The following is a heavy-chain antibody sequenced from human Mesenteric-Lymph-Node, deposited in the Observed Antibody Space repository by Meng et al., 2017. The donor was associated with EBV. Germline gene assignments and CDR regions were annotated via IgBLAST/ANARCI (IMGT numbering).Heavy chain of an antibody. D-gene: IGHD4-11*01. Sequence: QGQLQQWGAGLLKPSETLSLTCAVYGGSFSGYYWSWIRQPPGKGLEWIGEINHSGSTNYNPSLKSRVTMSVDTSKSQFSLKLSSVTAADTAVYFCARQRSDSRLFDYWGQGTLVTVSS. CDR1: GGSFSGYY. J-gene: IGHJ4*01. CDR2: INHSGST. CDR3: ARQRSDSRLFDY. V-gene: IGHV4-34*01.